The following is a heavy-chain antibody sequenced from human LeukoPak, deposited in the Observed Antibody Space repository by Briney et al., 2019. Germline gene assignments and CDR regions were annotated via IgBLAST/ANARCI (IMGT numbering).Heavy chain of an antibody. V-gene: IGHV4-61*02. CDR2: IYISGST. J-gene: IGHJ4*02. Sequence: SETLSLTCTVSGGSISSGSYYWSWIRQPAGKGLEWIGRIYISGSTNYNPSLKSRVTISADTSKNQFSLKLSSVTAADTAVYYCASGGSYLRRVDYWGQGTLVTVSS. CDR3: ASGGSYLRRVDY. CDR1: GGSISSGSYY. D-gene: IGHD1-26*01.